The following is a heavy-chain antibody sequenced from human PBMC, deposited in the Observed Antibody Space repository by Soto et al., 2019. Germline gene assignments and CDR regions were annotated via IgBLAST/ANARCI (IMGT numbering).Heavy chain of an antibody. Sequence: TLSLTCTVSGGSISSYYWSWIRQPPGKGLEWIGYVHYSWGTNYNPSLKSRVTISVDTSKNQFSLKLSSVTAADTAVYYCARDRLWFGESDGMDVWGQGTTVTVSS. CDR1: GGSISSYY. J-gene: IGHJ6*02. D-gene: IGHD3-10*01. V-gene: IGHV4-59*01. CDR3: ARDRLWFGESDGMDV. CDR2: VHYSWGT.